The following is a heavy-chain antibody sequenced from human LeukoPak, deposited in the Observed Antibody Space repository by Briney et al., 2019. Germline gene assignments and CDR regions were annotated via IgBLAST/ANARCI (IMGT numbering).Heavy chain of an antibody. CDR1: GFTFSSYA. J-gene: IGHJ4*02. Sequence: GGSLRPSCAASGFTFSSYAMSWVRQAPGKGLEWVSAISGSGGSTYYADSVKGRFTISRDNSKNTLYLQMNSLRAEDTAVYYCSRVARIPTVDYWGQGTLVTVSS. CDR3: SRVARIPTVDY. D-gene: IGHD2-2*02. V-gene: IGHV3-23*01. CDR2: ISGSGGST.